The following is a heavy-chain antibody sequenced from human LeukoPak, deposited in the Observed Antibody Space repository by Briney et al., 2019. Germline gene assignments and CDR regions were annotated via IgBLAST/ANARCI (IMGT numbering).Heavy chain of an antibody. Sequence: ASVKVSCKASGYTFTGYYMHWVRQAPGQGLEWMGWINPNSGGTNYAQKFQGRVTMTRDTSISTAYMELSRLRSDDTAVYYCARDRSPYSSSSRRYYYYYYMDVWGKGTTVTVSS. CDR1: GYTFTGYY. J-gene: IGHJ6*03. CDR3: ARDRSPYSSSSRRYYYYYYMDV. V-gene: IGHV1-2*02. CDR2: INPNSGGT. D-gene: IGHD6-6*01.